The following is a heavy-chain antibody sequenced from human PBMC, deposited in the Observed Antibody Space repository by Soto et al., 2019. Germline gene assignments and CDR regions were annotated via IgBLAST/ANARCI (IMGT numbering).Heavy chain of an antibody. CDR1: GYTFTSYC. CDR2: ISAYNGNT. D-gene: IGHD2-2*01. J-gene: IGHJ6*03. CDR3: ARGDDVVVPAAMAASGGNYYYMDV. V-gene: IGHV1-18*03. Sequence: ASVKVSCKASGYTFTSYCISWVRQAPGQGLEWMGWISAYNGNTNYAQKLQGRVTMTTDTSTSTAYMELRSLRSDDMAVYYCARGDDVVVPAAMAASGGNYYYMDVWGKGTTVTVSS.